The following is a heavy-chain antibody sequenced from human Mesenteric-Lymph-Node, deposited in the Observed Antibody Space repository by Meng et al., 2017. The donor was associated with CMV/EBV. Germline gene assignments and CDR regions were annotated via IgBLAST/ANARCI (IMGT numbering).Heavy chain of an antibody. CDR1: GYNFTNHW. CDR3: ARQIVVAGVITTNEAFDV. V-gene: IGHV5-51*01. D-gene: IGHD3-10*01. CDR2: IYPDDSDT. J-gene: IGHJ3*01. Sequence: GESLKISCQASGYNFTNHWIGWVRQMPGKGLEWMAIIYPDDSDTRYSPSLHGQVTISVDKSTTTASLQWSSLKASDTATYYCARQIVVAGVITTNEAFDVWGPGTMVTVSS.